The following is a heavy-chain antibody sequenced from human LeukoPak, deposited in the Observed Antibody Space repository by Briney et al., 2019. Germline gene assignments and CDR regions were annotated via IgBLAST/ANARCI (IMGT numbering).Heavy chain of an antibody. CDR2: ISWNSGSI. V-gene: IGHV3-9*01. CDR3: AKDWDYDSSGYLDY. CDR1: GFTFYDYA. J-gene: IGHJ4*02. Sequence: GRSLRLSCAASGFTFYDYAMHWVRQAPGKGLEWVSGISWNSGSIGYADSVKGRFTISRDNAKNSLYLQMNSLRAEDTALYYCAKDWDYDSSGYLDYWGQGTLVTVSS. D-gene: IGHD3-22*01.